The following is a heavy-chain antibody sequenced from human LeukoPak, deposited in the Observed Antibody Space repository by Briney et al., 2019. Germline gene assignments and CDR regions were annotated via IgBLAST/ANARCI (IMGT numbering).Heavy chain of an antibody. J-gene: IGHJ3*02. CDR2: VWHDGSKT. V-gene: IGHV3-33*06. CDR1: GFTFSNYA. CDR3: AKGGARPLDDAFDI. D-gene: IGHD6-25*01. Sequence: GGSLRLSCAASGFTFSNYAFNWVRQAPGKELEWVGIVWHDGSKTYYGDSVEGRFTISRDNSKNTLYLQMNSLRADDTAVYFCAKGGARPLDDAFDIWGRGTVVTVSS.